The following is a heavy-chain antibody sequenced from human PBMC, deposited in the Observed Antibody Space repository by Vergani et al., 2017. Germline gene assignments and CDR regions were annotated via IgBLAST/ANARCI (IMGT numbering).Heavy chain of an antibody. CDR3: ARGPGGGYKVRGVTGYYYYYGMDV. V-gene: IGHV3-30-3*01. CDR1: GFTFSSYA. D-gene: IGHD3-10*01. J-gene: IGHJ6*02. Sequence: QVQLVESGGGVVQPGRSLRLSCAASGFTFSSYAMHWVRQAPGKGLEWVAVISYDGSNKYYADSVKGRFTISRDNSKNTLYLQMNSLRAEDTAVYYCARGPGGGYKVRGVTGYYYYYGMDVWGQGP. CDR2: ISYDGSNK.